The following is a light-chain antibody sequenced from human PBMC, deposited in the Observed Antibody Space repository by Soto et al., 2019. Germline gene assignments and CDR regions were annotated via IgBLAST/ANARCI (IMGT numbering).Light chain of an antibody. V-gene: IGLV1-40*01. Sequence: QSVLTQPPSVSGAPGQRVTISCTGSSSNIGAGYDVHWYQQLPGTAPKLLIYGNSNRPSGVPHRFSGSKSGTSASLAITGLQAEDEADYYCQSYDSSLSAVFGGGTKLTLL. J-gene: IGLJ2*01. CDR2: GNS. CDR1: SSNIGAGYD. CDR3: QSYDSSLSAV.